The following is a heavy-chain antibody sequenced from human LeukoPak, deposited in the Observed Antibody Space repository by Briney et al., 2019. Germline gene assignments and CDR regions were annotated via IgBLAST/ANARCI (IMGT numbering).Heavy chain of an antibody. CDR1: GYTFTDYY. CDR3: ATVYCGGDFYPAEYFQH. V-gene: IGHV1-69-2*01. J-gene: IGHJ1*01. Sequence: ASVKVSCKVSGYTFTDYYMHWVQQAPGKGLEWMGLVDPEDGETIYAEKFQGRVTITADTSTDTAYMELSSLRSEDTAVYYCATVYCGGDFYPAEYFQHWGQGTLVTVSS. CDR2: VDPEDGET. D-gene: IGHD2-21*01.